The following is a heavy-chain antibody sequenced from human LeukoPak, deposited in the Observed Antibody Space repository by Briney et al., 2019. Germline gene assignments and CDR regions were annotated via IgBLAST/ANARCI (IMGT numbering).Heavy chain of an antibody. CDR1: GISFSDYW. CDR3: ARDLSGVTGYTYGRGIDY. CDR2: IKEDGGEM. Sequence: GGSLRLSCTVSGISFSDYWMSWVRQAPGKGLEWVANIKEDGGEMYYVDSVKGRFTISRDNAKTSLYLQMNSLRAEDTAVYYCARDLSGVTGYTYGRGIDYWGQGTLVTVSS. V-gene: IGHV3-7*01. J-gene: IGHJ4*02. D-gene: IGHD5-18*01.